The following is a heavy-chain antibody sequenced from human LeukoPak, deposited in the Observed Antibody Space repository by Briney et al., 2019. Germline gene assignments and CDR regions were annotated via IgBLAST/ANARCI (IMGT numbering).Heavy chain of an antibody. V-gene: IGHV4-4*02. CDR2: VNLQGST. CDR3: AREGGPYRPLDY. CDR1: GGSISNTNW. J-gene: IGHJ4*02. Sequence: PSETLSLTCGVSGGSISNTNWWTWVRQPPGKGLEWSGEVNLQGSTNYNPSLKGRVAISVDKSENHISLKLTSVTAADTAVYYCAREGGPYRPLDYSGQGTLVTVAS.